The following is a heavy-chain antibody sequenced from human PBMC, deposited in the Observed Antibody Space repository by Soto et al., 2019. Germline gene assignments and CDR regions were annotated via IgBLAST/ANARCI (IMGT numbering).Heavy chain of an antibody. CDR2: ITPNNGGT. V-gene: IGHV1-2*02. Sequence: GASVKVSCKASGYTFTDYYMHWVRQAPGQGLEWMGWITPNNGGTNYAQKFQGRVTMTRDTSISTAYMELSRLRSDDTAVYYCARSGTVLLNAFDIWGRGTMVTVSS. CDR3: ARSGTVLLNAFDI. CDR1: GYTFTDYY. J-gene: IGHJ3*02.